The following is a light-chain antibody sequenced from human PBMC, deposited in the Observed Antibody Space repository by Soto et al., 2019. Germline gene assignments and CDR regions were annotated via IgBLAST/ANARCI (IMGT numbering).Light chain of an antibody. CDR3: QQYNDWPGGT. Sequence: EIVLTQSPDTLSLSPGERATLSCRASQSVSGYLGWYQQKPGQAPRLLIYDASTRATGVPARFGGSGSGTVFTLTIRSLQSEDCAVYYCQQYNDWPGGTFGQGTKLDIK. CDR1: QSVSGY. J-gene: IGKJ2*01. V-gene: IGKV3-15*01. CDR2: DAS.